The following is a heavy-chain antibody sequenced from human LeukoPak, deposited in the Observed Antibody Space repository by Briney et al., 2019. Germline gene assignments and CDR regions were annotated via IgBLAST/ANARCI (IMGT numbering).Heavy chain of an antibody. Sequence: GGSLRLSCAVSGFTFSSYGMHWVRQAPGKGLEWVAVIWYDGSNKYYADSVKGRFTISRDSSKNTLDLQMNSQRAEDTAVYYCVRVGYTNYGIDYWGQGTLVTVSS. D-gene: IGHD4-11*01. CDR1: GFTFSSYG. V-gene: IGHV3-33*01. J-gene: IGHJ4*02. CDR2: IWYDGSNK. CDR3: VRVGYTNYGIDY.